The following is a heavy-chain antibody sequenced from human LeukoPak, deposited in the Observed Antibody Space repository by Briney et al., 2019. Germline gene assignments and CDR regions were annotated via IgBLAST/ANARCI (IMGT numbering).Heavy chain of an antibody. CDR3: AKGPMYAW. J-gene: IGHJ4*02. V-gene: IGHV3-23*01. CDR2: ISGSSGST. D-gene: IGHD2-8*01. Sequence: GGSLRLSCAASGFTFSIHAMNWVRQAPGKGLEWVSGISGSSGSTYYADSVKGRFTISRDNSKNTLYLQMNGLRAEDTAVYYCAKGPMYAWGGQGTLVTVSS. CDR1: GFTFSIHA.